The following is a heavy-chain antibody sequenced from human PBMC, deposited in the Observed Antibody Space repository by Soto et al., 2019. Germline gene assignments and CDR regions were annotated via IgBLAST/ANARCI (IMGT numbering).Heavy chain of an antibody. D-gene: IGHD3-22*01. J-gene: IGHJ4*02. CDR3: ARSGGSGSDY. Sequence: GASVKVSCKASGGTFSSYAISWVRQAPGQGLEWMGGIIPIFGTANYAQKFQGRVTITADESTSTAYMELSSLRSEDTVVYYCARSGGSGSDYWGQGTLVTVSS. CDR2: IIPIFGTA. V-gene: IGHV1-69*13. CDR1: GGTFSSYA.